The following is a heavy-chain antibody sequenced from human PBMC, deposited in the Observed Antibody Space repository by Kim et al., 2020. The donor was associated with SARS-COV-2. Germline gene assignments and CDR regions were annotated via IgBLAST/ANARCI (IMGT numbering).Heavy chain of an antibody. D-gene: IGHD3-22*01. Sequence: GGSLRLSCAASGFGFSTYDFHWVRQAPGKGLEWVSAIDAGGAATYYAYSVKGRFTVSREDARNSLYLQMNSLRADDTAVYFCAREVDYVSSHCGLDPWGQGTLVTVSS. CDR2: IDAGGAAT. CDR3: AREVDYVSSHCGLDP. J-gene: IGHJ5*02. V-gene: IGHV3-13*04. CDR1: GFGFSTYD.